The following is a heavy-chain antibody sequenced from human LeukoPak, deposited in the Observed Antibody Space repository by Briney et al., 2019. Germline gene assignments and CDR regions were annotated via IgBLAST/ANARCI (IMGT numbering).Heavy chain of an antibody. V-gene: IGHV7-4-1*01. J-gene: IGHJ5*02. CDR2: INTNTGHQ. CDR3: ARVLRFLEWSPFDP. D-gene: IGHD3-3*01. CDR1: GYIFTSYA. Sequence: ASVKVSCKASGYIFTSYAIHWLRQAPGQGLEWMGWINTNTGHQTYAQGFRGRFVFSLDTAVTTAYLEISSLNTEDTAVYYCARVLRFLEWSPFDPWGQGTLVTVSS.